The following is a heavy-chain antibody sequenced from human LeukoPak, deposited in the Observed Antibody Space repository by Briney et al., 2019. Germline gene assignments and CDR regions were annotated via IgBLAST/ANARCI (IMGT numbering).Heavy chain of an antibody. V-gene: IGHV4-34*01. CDR1: GGSLSGDY. CDR3: ARGGGGFDF. Sequence: SETLSLTCVVNGGSLSGDYSRGYWSWIRQPPGKGLEWIGEINHSGSTDYNPSLKSRVTISVDTSKNQFSLKLTSVTAADTAVYYCARGGGGFDFWGQGILVTVSS. J-gene: IGHJ4*02. D-gene: IGHD3-16*01. CDR2: INHSGST.